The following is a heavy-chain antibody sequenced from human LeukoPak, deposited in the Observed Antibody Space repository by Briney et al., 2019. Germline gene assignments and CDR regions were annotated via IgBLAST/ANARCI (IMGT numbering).Heavy chain of an antibody. CDR1: GGPISSYY. CDR3: ARGGYYGSGSDFRFDP. J-gene: IGHJ5*02. CDR2: IYYSGST. D-gene: IGHD3-10*01. V-gene: IGHV4-59*01. Sequence: PSETLSLTCTVSGGPISSYYWSWIRQPPGKGLEWIGYIYYSGSTNYKPSLKSRVTISVDTSKNQFSLKLSSVTAADTAVYYCARGGYYGSGSDFRFDPWGQGTLVTVSS.